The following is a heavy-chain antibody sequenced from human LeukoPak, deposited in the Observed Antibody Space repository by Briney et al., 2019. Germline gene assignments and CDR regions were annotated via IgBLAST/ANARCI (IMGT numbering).Heavy chain of an antibody. CDR1: GFTFSSYA. V-gene: IGHV3-23*01. J-gene: IGHJ4*02. CDR3: TKVTGTFDS. D-gene: IGHD1-7*01. CDR2: IGGSGAST. Sequence: GGSLGLSCAASGFTFSSYAMSWVRQAPGEGLEWVSAIGGSGASTYYADSVKGRFTISRDNSKNTLYLLMNSLRAEDTAVYYCTKVTGTFDSWGQGILVSVSS.